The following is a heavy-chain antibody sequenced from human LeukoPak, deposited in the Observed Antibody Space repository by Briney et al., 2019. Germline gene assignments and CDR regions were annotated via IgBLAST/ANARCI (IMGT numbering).Heavy chain of an antibody. J-gene: IGHJ4*02. D-gene: IGHD6-25*01. Sequence: SETLSLTCTVSGGSISSYYWSWIRQPAGKGLEWIGRIYTSGSTNYNPSLKSRVTMSVDTSKNQFSLKLSSVTAADTAVYYCARDNIAAAEYYFDYWGQGTLVTVSS. CDR2: IYTSGST. CDR3: ARDNIAAAEYYFDY. V-gene: IGHV4-4*07. CDR1: GGSISSYY.